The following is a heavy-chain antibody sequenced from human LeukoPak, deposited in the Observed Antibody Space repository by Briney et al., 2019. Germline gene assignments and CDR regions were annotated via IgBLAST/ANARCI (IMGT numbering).Heavy chain of an antibody. CDR3: AREVITFGGAPIGAAFDI. V-gene: IGHV4-31*03. CDR2: IYYSGST. Sequence: SQTLSLTCTVSGGSISSGGYYWTSTPQHPAKGLEWIGYIYYSGSTYYNPSLKSRVTISVDTSKNQFSLKLSSVTAADTAVYYCAREVITFGGAPIGAAFDIWGQGTMVTVSS. CDR1: GGSISSGGYY. D-gene: IGHD3-16*01. J-gene: IGHJ3*02.